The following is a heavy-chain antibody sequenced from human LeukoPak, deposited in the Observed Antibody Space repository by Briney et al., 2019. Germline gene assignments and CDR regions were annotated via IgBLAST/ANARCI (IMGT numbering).Heavy chain of an antibody. V-gene: IGHV4-61*02. CDR2: IYTSGST. D-gene: IGHD2-15*01. Sequence: SETLSLTCTVSGGSISSGSYYWSWIRQPAGKGLEWIGRIYTSGSTNYNPSLKSRATISVDTSKNQFSLKLGSVTAADTAVYYCARVWVRSGGSCYDPWGQGTLVTVSS. CDR3: ARVWVRSGGSCYDP. J-gene: IGHJ5*02. CDR1: GGSISSGSYY.